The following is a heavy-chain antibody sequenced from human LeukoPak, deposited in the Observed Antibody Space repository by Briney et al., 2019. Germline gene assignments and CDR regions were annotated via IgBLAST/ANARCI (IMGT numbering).Heavy chain of an antibody. CDR2: VISSGSTI. CDR1: GFTFSSYE. D-gene: IGHD3-22*01. J-gene: IGHJ4*02. Sequence: PGGSLRLSCAAAGFTFSSYEINWVRQTPGKGLEWSSYVISSGSTIYYADSVKGRFTISRDNAKHSLYLQMHSLSAEDTAIYYCARVRYFDSTGTLDYWGQGTLVTVSS. V-gene: IGHV3-48*03. CDR3: ARVRYFDSTGTLDY.